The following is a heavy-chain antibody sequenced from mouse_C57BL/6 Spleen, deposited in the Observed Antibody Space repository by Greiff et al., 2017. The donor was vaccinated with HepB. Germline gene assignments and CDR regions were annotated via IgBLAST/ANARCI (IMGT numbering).Heavy chain of an antibody. CDR3: ARGGLTPDD. CDR1: GYTFTSYW. V-gene: IGHV1-69*01. J-gene: IGHJ2*01. D-gene: IGHD4-1*01. CDR2: IDPSDSYT. Sequence: QVQLQQPGAELVMPGASVKLSCKASGYTFTSYWMHWVKQRPGQGLEWIGEIDPSDSYTNYNQKFKGKSTLTVDKSSSTAYMQLSSLTSEDSAVYYCARGGLTPDDWGQGTTLTVSS.